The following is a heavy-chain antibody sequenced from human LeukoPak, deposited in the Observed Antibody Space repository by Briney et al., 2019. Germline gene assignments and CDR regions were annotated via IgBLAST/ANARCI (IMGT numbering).Heavy chain of an antibody. CDR1: GFTFSSYG. J-gene: IGHJ3*02. CDR3: TRDQRKYCSRTTCFVFDI. Sequence: PGGSLRLSCAASGFTFSSYGMHWVRQAPGKGLEWVSTISGGGDATYYAHSVKGRFAVSRDNSKKTLYLQLNSLRAEDTAVYYCTRDQRKYCSRTTCFVFDIWGQGTVVSVSS. D-gene: IGHD2-2*01. V-gene: IGHV3-23*01. CDR2: ISGGGDAT.